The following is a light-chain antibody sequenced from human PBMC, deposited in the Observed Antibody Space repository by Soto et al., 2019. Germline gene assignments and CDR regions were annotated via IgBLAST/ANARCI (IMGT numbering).Light chain of an antibody. J-gene: IGLJ2*01. CDR2: GNS. Sequence: QAVVTQPPSVSGAPGQRVTISCTGSSSNIGAAYDVNWYQQFPGTAPKLLIYGNSNRPSGVPDRFSGSKSGTSASLAITGLQAEDEADYYCQSYDSSLSACVFGGGTKVTVL. V-gene: IGLV1-40*01. CDR3: QSYDSSLSACV. CDR1: SSNIGAAYD.